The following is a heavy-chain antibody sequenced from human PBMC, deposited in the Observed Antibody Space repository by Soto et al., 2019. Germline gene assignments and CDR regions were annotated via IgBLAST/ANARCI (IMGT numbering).Heavy chain of an antibody. CDR2: IKSKTDGGTT. V-gene: IGHV3-15*01. D-gene: IGHD1-20*01. Sequence: GGSLRLSCAASGFTFSNAWMSWVRQAPGKGLEWVGRIKSKTDGGTTDYAAPVKGRFTISRDDSKNTLYLQMNSLKTEDTAVYYCTTDMKVNWNRLYYFDYWGQGTLVTVSS. CDR3: TTDMKVNWNRLYYFDY. J-gene: IGHJ4*02. CDR1: GFTFSNAW.